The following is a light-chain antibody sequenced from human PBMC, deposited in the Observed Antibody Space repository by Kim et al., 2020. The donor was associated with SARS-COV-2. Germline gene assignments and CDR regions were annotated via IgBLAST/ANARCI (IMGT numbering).Light chain of an antibody. CDR3: AAWDDKLNGPV. CDR2: FDD. V-gene: IGLV1-36*01. J-gene: IGLJ3*02. Sequence: KRVTISCSGSSSNIGNAAVNWYQHLPGKAPKLVIYFDDLLTSGVSDRFSGSKSGTSASLIISGLQSDDEADYYCAAWDDKLNGPVFGGGTQLTVL. CDR1: SSNIGNAA.